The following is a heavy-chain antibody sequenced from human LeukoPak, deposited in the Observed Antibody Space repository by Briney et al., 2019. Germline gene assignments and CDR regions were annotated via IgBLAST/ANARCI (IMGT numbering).Heavy chain of an antibody. J-gene: IGHJ4*02. CDR3: ATALSSYPFFDY. Sequence: GASVKVSCKVSGYTLTELSMHWVRQAPGKGLEWMGGFDPEDGETIYAQKFQGRVTMTEDTSTDTAYMELSSLRSEDTAVYYCATALSSYPFFDYRGQGTLVTVSS. CDR1: GYTLTELS. V-gene: IGHV1-24*01. CDR2: FDPEDGET. D-gene: IGHD3-16*01.